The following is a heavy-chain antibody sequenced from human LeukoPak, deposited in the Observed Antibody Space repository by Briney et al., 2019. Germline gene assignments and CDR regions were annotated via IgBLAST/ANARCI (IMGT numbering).Heavy chain of an antibody. V-gene: IGHV3-30*02. CDR3: ARTAISRFFDYLPLGDNYFDP. CDR2: IRYDGSNK. J-gene: IGHJ5*02. Sequence: PGGSLRLSCGASGFTFSSYGMHWVRQAPGKGLEWVAFIRYDGSNKYYADSVKGRFTISRDNAKNSLYLQMNNLRAEDTAIYYCARTAISRFFDYLPLGDNYFDPWGQGTLVTVSS. D-gene: IGHD3-9*01. CDR1: GFTFSSYG.